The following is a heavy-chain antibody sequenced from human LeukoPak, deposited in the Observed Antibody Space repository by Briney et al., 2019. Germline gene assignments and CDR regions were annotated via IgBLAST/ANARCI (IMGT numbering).Heavy chain of an antibody. CDR3: ARESGYHGSGFDP. CDR1: GFTFSSYA. J-gene: IGHJ5*02. CDR2: ISGSGGST. Sequence: HTGGSLRLSCAASGFTFSSYAMSWVRQAPGKGLEWVSAISGSGGSTYYADSVKGRFTISRDNAKNTLYLQMNSLRDEDTAVYYCARESGYHGSGFDPWGQGTLVTVSS. D-gene: IGHD3-10*01. V-gene: IGHV3-23*01.